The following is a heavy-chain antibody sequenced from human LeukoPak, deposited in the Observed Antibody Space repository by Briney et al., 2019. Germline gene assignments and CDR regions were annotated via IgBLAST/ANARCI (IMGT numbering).Heavy chain of an antibody. V-gene: IGHV3-30-3*01. CDR2: ISYDGSNK. D-gene: IGHD2-15*01. CDR1: GFTLSSYA. J-gene: IGHJ3*02. CDR3: ARALDMSFDI. Sequence: GGSPRLSCAASGFTLSSYAMHWVRQAPGKGLEWVAVISYDGSNKYYADSVKGRFTISRDNSKNTLYLQMNSLRAEDTAVYYCARALDMSFDIWGQGTMVTVSS.